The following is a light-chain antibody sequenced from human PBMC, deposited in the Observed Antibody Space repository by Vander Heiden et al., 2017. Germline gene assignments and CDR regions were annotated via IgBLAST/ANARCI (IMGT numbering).Light chain of an antibody. CDR1: SSDVGNYNR. CDR3: SSYTDSSTWV. Sequence: QSALTQPPSVSGSPGQSVTISCTGTSSDVGNYNRVSWFQQPPGTAPKLMIFEVSNRPSGGPDRFSGSKSANTAALTISGLQAEDEADYYCSSYTDSSTWVFGGGTKLTVL. J-gene: IGLJ3*02. V-gene: IGLV2-18*02. CDR2: EVS.